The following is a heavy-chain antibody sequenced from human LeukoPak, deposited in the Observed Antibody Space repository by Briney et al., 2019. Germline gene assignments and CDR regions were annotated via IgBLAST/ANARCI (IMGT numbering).Heavy chain of an antibody. CDR3: AREDYYGSGRD. D-gene: IGHD3-10*01. Sequence: GGSLRLSCAASGFTFSDHMMNWVRQAPGKGLEWVSSISSSGSNVYFADSVKGRFTISRDNAKNSLYLQMNSLRAEDTAVYYCAREDYYGSGRDWGQGTLVTVSS. CDR1: GFTFSDHM. CDR2: ISSSGSNV. J-gene: IGHJ4*02. V-gene: IGHV3-48*01.